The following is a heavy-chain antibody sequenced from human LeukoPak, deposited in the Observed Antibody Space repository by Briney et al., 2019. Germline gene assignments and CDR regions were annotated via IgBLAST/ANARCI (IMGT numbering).Heavy chain of an antibody. D-gene: IGHD6-13*01. V-gene: IGHV1-18*01. CDR3: ARDYSSSWYARGLFDY. CDR1: GYTFTSYG. J-gene: IGHJ4*02. Sequence: ASVKVSCKASGYTFTSYGISWVRQAPGQGLEWMGWIGAYNGNTNYAQKLQGRVTMTTDTSTSTAYMELRSLRSDDTAVYYCARDYSSSWYARGLFDYWGQGTLVTVSS. CDR2: IGAYNGNT.